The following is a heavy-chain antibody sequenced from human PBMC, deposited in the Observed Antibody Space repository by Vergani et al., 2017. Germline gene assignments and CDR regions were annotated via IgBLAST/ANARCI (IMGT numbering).Heavy chain of an antibody. CDR3: ATPSFHYYDSSGPGGMDV. J-gene: IGHJ6*02. V-gene: IGHV1-24*01. CDR1: AYTLTELS. D-gene: IGHD3-22*01. Sequence: QVQLVQYGAEVKKPGASVKVSCKVSAYTLTELSMHWVRQAPGKGLEWMGGFDPEDGETIYAQKFQGRVTMTEDTSTDTAYMELSSLRSEDTAVYYCATPSFHYYDSSGPGGMDVWGQGTTVTVSS. CDR2: FDPEDGET.